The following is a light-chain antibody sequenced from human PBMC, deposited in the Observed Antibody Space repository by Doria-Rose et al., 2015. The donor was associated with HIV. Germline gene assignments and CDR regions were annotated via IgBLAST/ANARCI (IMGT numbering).Light chain of an antibody. V-gene: IGKV3-20*01. CDR3: HXYGXXWT. CDR1: QSFSSTY. CDR2: DGS. J-gene: IGKJ1*01. Sequence: TQSPGTLSLSPGERATLSCRASQSFSSTYLAWYQQEPGQAPSLLIYDGSTRATGIPDRFSASGPGTDFTLTINRLEPEDFAXYXXHXYGXXWTXXXX.